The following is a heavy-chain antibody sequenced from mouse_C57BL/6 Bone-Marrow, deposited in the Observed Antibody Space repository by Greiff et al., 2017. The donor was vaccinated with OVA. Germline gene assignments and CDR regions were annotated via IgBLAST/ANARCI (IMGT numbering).Heavy chain of an antibody. CDR2: INYDGSST. V-gene: IGHV5-16*01. D-gene: IGHD1-1*01. Sequence: EVQLMESEGGLVQPGSSMKLSCTASGFTFSDYYMAWVRQVPEKGLEWVANINYDGSSTYYLESLKGRFIISRDNAKNILYMQLSSLKSEDTATYYCARVITSVVTTDLYFDDWGTGTTVTVSS. J-gene: IGHJ1*03. CDR3: ARVITSVVTTDLYFDD. CDR1: GFTFSDYY.